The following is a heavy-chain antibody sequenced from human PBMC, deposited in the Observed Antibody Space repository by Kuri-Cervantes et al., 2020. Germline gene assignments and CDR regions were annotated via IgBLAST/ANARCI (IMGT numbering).Heavy chain of an antibody. J-gene: IGHJ4*02. CDR1: GGSFSGYY. Sequence: SQTLSLTCAVYGGSFSGYYWSWIRQPPGKGLEWIGEINHSGSTNYNPSLKSRVTISVDTSKNQFSLKLSSVTAADTAVYYCARLVQPWSYWDYWGQGTLVTVSS. CDR3: ARLVQPWSYWDY. V-gene: IGHV4-34*01. CDR2: INHSGST. D-gene: IGHD5-18*01.